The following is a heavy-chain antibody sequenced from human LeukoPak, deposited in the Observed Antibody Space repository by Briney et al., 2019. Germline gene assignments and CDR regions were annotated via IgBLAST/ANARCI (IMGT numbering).Heavy chain of an antibody. V-gene: IGHV3-30*18. CDR3: AKALAYCSGGSCYPTSPMDV. CDR2: ISYDGSNK. J-gene: IGHJ6*02. D-gene: IGHD2-15*01. CDR1: GFTLSSYG. Sequence: PGRSLRLSCAASGFTLSSYGMHWVRQAPGKGLEWVAVISYDGSNKYYADSVKGRFTISRDNSKNTLYLQMNSLRAEDTAVYYCAKALAYCSGGSCYPTSPMDVWGQGTTVTVSS.